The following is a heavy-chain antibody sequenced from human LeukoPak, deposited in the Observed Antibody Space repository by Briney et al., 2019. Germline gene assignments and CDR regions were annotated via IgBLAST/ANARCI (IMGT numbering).Heavy chain of an antibody. CDR2: MTHDGST. Sequence: KPSETLSLTCAVYGESFSGHYWSWIRQTPGKGLEWIGQMTHDGSTNYNPSLKSRVTISVDTAKNQFSLKLSSVAAADTAVYYCASDCCSISCYGSDSWGQGTLVTVSS. J-gene: IGHJ4*02. V-gene: IGHV4-34*01. CDR3: ASDCCSISCYGSDS. D-gene: IGHD2-2*01. CDR1: GESFSGHY.